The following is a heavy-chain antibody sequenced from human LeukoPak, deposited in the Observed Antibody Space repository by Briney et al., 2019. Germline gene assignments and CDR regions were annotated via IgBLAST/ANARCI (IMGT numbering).Heavy chain of an antibody. CDR3: ASLLNGGVAHWFDP. D-gene: IGHD7-27*01. Sequence: PSETLSLTCTVSGGSISNYYWSWIRQPPGKGLEWIGYIYYSGNTNCNPSLKSRVTISVDTSKNQFSLKLSSVTAADTAVYYCASLLNGGVAHWFDPWGQGTLVTVSS. V-gene: IGHV4-59*01. CDR2: IYYSGNT. J-gene: IGHJ5*02. CDR1: GGSISNYY.